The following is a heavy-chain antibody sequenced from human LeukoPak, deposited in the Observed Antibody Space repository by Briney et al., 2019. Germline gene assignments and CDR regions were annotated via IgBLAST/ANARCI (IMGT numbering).Heavy chain of an antibody. J-gene: IGHJ4*02. CDR1: GFTFSSYE. CDR2: ISSSDSTI. CDR3: ARDFHVRNYDIGGYSY. D-gene: IGHD3-22*01. V-gene: IGHV3-48*03. Sequence: GGSLRLSCAASGFTFSSYEMNWVRQAPGKGLEWVSYISSSDSTIYYADSAKGRFTISRDNAKNSLYLQMNSLRAEDTAVYYCARDFHVRNYDIGGYSYWGQGTLVTVSS.